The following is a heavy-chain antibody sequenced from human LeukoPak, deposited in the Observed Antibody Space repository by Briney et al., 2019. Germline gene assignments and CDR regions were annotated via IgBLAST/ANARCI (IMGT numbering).Heavy chain of an antibody. CDR2: ISLDGSNE. J-gene: IGHJ3*02. D-gene: IGHD3-22*01. V-gene: IGHV3-30*03. Sequence: GRSLRLSCAASGFTFSSYGMHWVRQAPGKGLEWVAVISLDGSNEYYEDSVKGRFTISRDNSKNTVYLQMNSLRAEDTAVYYCATDSSGSTDAFDIWGQGTMVTVSS. CDR3: ATDSSGSTDAFDI. CDR1: GFTFSSYG.